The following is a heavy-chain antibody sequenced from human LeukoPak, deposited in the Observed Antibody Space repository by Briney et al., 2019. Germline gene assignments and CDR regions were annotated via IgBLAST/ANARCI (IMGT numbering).Heavy chain of an antibody. CDR1: GFTFNNYA. CDR3: ARVSGNHYYDSSGYSHFDY. CDR2: ISGSGGGT. V-gene: IGHV3-23*01. J-gene: IGHJ4*02. D-gene: IGHD3-22*01. Sequence: GGSLRLSCAASGFTFNNYAMTWVRQAPGKGLEWVSAISGSGGGTYNADSVKGRFTISRDNSKNTLYLQMNSLRAEDTAVYYCARVSGNHYYDSSGYSHFDYWGQGTLVTVSS.